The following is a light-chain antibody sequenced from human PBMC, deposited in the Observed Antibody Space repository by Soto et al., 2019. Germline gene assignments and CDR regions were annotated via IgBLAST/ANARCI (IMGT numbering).Light chain of an antibody. Sequence: EVVMTQSPATLSVSPGERATLSCRASQSVNTNLAWYQQRPGQAPRVLIYGASTRATGIPDRFSGGGSGTDFTLTISRLEPEDFAVYYCQQRSNWPPITFGQGTRLEIK. J-gene: IGKJ5*01. CDR2: GAS. V-gene: IGKV3-11*01. CDR1: QSVNTN. CDR3: QQRSNWPPIT.